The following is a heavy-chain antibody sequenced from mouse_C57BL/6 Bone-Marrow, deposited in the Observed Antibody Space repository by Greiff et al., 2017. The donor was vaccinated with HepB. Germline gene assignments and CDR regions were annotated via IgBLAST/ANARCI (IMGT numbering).Heavy chain of an antibody. J-gene: IGHJ3*01. CDR3: VRDDKGVVAY. V-gene: IGHV10-3*01. Sequence: VKDRFTISRDDSQSMLYLQMNNLKTEDTAMYYCVRDDKGVVAYWGQGTLVTVSA.